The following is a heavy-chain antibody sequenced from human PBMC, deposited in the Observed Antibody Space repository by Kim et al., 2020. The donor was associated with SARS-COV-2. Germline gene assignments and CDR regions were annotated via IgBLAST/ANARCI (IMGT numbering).Heavy chain of an antibody. Sequence: GESLKISCKGSGYSFTSYWIGWVRQMPGKGLEWMGIIYPGDSDTRYSPSFQGQVTISADKSISTAYLQWSSLKASDTAMYYCARQGGYCSSTSCYTYWFDPWGQGTLVTVSS. J-gene: IGHJ5*02. V-gene: IGHV5-51*01. CDR2: IYPGDSDT. CDR3: ARQGGYCSSTSCYTYWFDP. D-gene: IGHD2-2*02. CDR1: GYSFTSYW.